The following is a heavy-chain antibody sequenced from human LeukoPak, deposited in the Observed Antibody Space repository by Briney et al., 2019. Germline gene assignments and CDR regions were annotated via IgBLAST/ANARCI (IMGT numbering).Heavy chain of an antibody. V-gene: IGHV4-39*01. CDR1: GGSISSSSYY. CDR2: IYYSGST. Sequence: PSETLSLTCTVSGGSISSSSYYWGWIRQPPGKGLEWIGSIYYSGSTYYNPSLKSRVTISVDTSKNQFSLKLSSVTAADTAVYYCARRTTVTSYYYYYMDAWGKGTTVTVSS. J-gene: IGHJ6*03. CDR3: ARRTTVTSYYYYYMDA. D-gene: IGHD4-17*01.